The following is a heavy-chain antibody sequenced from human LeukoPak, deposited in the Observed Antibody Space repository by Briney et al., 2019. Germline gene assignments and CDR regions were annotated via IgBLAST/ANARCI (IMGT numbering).Heavy chain of an antibody. CDR3: ARPDVTGTTPLAFDI. CDR2: IYPGDSDT. D-gene: IGHD1-7*01. Sequence: GESLKISCKGSGYSFTSHWIGWVRQMPGKSLEWMGIIYPGDSDTRYSPSFQGQVTISADKSISTAYLQWSSLKASDTATYYCARPDVTGTTPLAFDIWGQGTMVTVSS. V-gene: IGHV5-51*01. J-gene: IGHJ3*02. CDR1: GYSFTSHW.